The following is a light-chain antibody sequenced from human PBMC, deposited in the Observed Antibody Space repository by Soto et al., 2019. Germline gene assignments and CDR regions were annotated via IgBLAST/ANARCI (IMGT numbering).Light chain of an antibody. V-gene: IGLV2-23*01. J-gene: IGLJ2*01. CDR1: SSDVGSYKF. CDR3: CSYAGSSTLV. CDR2: EGS. Sequence: QPALAQPASVSGSPGQSITISCTGTSSDVGSYKFVSWYQHHPGKAPKLMIYEGSKRPSGISSRFSGSKSGNTASLTISGLQAEDEADYYCCSYAGSSTLVFGGGTKVTVL.